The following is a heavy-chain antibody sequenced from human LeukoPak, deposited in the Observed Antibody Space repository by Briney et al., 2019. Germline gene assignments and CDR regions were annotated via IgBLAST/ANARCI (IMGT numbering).Heavy chain of an antibody. D-gene: IGHD5-18*01. CDR2: INPNSGAT. J-gene: IGHJ4*02. CDR3: ARELDTGATIGFNY. V-gene: IGHV1-2*02. Sequence: GASVKLSCKASGYTFTGHYTHWVRQAAGQGLEWMGWINPNSGATNYAQKFQGRVTMVRHTSMSTAYMELSSLRSDDTAVYYCARELDTGATIGFNYWGQGTLVTVSS. CDR1: GYTFTGHY.